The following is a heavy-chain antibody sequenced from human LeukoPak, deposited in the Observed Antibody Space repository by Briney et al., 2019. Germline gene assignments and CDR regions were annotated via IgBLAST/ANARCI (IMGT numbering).Heavy chain of an antibody. D-gene: IGHD5-24*01. CDR2: IYYSGST. V-gene: IGHV4-59*08. J-gene: IGHJ4*02. Sequence: SETLSLTCTVSGGSISSYYWSWIRQPPGKGLEGIGYIYYSGSTNYNPSLKSRVTISVDTSKNQFSLKLSSVNAADTAVYYCAGSGRVATIDYWGQGTLVTVSS. CDR1: GGSISSYY. CDR3: AGSGRVATIDY.